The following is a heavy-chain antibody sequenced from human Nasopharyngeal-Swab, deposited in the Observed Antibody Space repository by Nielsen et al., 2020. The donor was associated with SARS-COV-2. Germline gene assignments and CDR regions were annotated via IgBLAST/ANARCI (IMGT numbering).Heavy chain of an antibody. CDR3: ARLGTESYHYYSLDV. J-gene: IGHJ6*02. CDR2: ISSSNNYI. D-gene: IGHD1-1*01. CDR1: GFTFSIYS. V-gene: IGHV3-21*01. Sequence: GGSLTLSCAASGFTFSIYSMNWVRQAPGKGLEWVSSISSSNNYIYYEDSVKGRFTISRDNTKKSLYLQMNSLRAEDTAVYYCARLGTESYHYYSLDVWGQGTTVTVSS.